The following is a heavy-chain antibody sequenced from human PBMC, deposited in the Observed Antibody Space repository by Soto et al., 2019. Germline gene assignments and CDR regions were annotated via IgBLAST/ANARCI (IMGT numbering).Heavy chain of an antibody. CDR2: IKKDGSDK. CDR3: ARDLGTALVGFDYGMDV. J-gene: IGHJ6*02. V-gene: IGHV3-7*01. D-gene: IGHD5-18*01. CDR1: GFTFSNYW. Sequence: EVQVVESGGGLVQPGGSLKLSCVASGFTFSNYWMSWVRQAPGKGLEWVANIKKDGSDKNYVDSVEGRFSIFRDNAKNSLHLQMYCLRAEDTAVYYCARDLGTALVGFDYGMDVWGQGTTVTVSS.